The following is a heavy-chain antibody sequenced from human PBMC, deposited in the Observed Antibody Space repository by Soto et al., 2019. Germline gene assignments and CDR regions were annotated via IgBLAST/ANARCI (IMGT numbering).Heavy chain of an antibody. Sequence: EVQLVESGGGLVQPGGSLRLSCAASGFPFSSHWMTWVRQAPGKGLEWVAYIKQDGSEKYYVDSVMGRFTMSRDNTQRSLYLHMITLRVEDSAVYYCARITSPGYFDSWGQGTLVTVSS. CDR2: IKQDGSEK. V-gene: IGHV3-7*05. D-gene: IGHD1-20*01. CDR3: ARITSPGYFDS. J-gene: IGHJ4*02. CDR1: GFPFSSHW.